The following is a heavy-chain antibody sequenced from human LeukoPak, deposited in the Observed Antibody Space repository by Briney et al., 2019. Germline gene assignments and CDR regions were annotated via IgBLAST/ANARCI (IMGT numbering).Heavy chain of an antibody. CDR3: ARIPLYFLEPFDY. J-gene: IGHJ4*02. D-gene: IGHD3-3*01. CDR2: ISHRGRT. V-gene: IGHV4-34*01. Sequence: SETLSLTCAVYGGSVSGYYWSWIREPPGKGLEWIGEISHRGRTHYNPSLKGRVTMSVDTSKNQFALEVDSVTAADTAVYYCARIPLYFLEPFDYWGQGILVTVSS. CDR1: GGSVSGYY.